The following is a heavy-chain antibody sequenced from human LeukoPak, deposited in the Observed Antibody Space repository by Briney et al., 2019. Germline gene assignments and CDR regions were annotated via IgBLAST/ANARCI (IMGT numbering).Heavy chain of an antibody. CDR2: TSYDGYDK. J-gene: IGHJ4*02. D-gene: IGHD3-10*01. Sequence: GGSLRLSCAAAGFTFNNYAMYWVRQAPGKGLEWVALTSYDGYDKSYADAVRGRFTISRDNSKNTLYLQMNSLRAEDTAVYYCAVGVPFDYWGQGTLVTVSS. V-gene: IGHV3-30*14. CDR3: AVGVPFDY. CDR1: GFTFNNYA.